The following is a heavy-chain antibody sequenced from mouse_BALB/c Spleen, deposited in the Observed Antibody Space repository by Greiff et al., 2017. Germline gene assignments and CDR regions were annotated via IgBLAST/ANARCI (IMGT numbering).Heavy chain of an antibody. CDR2: ISTYSGNT. Sequence: VQLQQSGPELVRPGVSLTISCKGSGYTFTDYAMYRVKQSHAKSQEWIGVISTYSGNTNYNQKFKSKATMTVDKSSSTAYMELAGLTSEDSAIYYYASGPWEFDYWGEGTTLTVSS. CDR3: ASGPWEFDY. CDR1: GYTFTDYA. J-gene: IGHJ2*01. V-gene: IGHV1S137*01. D-gene: IGHD4-1*01.